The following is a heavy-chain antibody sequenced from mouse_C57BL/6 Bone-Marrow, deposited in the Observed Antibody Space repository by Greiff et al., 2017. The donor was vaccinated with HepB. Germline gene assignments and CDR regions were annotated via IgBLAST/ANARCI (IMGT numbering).Heavy chain of an antibody. J-gene: IGHJ1*03. CDR2: LSSGGSYT. Sequence: EVKVVESGGDLVKPGGSLKLSCAASGFTFSSYGMSWVRQTPDKRLEWVATLSSGGSYTYYPDSVKGRFTISRDNAKNTLYLQMSSLKSEDTAMYYCARHDYGGYFDVWGTGTTVTVSS. V-gene: IGHV5-6*01. CDR3: ARHDYGGYFDV. CDR1: GFTFSSYG. D-gene: IGHD1-1*01.